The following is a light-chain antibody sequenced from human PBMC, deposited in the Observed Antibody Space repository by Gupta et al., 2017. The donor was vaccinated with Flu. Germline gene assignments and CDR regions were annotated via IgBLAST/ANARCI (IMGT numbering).Light chain of an antibody. CDR3: EAWEDSRNVHYV. V-gene: IGLV1-44*01. Sequence: QSVLAQPPSASGTPGQRVTISCSGSSPNIGSNTVNWYPQVPVTAPNLLLYVNNQRLSGGPDRVSGSKSGTSASLAISGLQAEEGADYYCEAWEDSRNVHYVFGTGTNVTVL. CDR1: SPNIGSNT. J-gene: IGLJ1*01. CDR2: VNN.